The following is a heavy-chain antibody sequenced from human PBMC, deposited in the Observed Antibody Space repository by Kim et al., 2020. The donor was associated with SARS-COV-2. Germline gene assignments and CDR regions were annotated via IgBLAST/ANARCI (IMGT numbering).Heavy chain of an antibody. CDR3: ARDGPHDSSGYYY. D-gene: IGHD3-22*01. J-gene: IGHJ4*02. Sequence: GGSLRLSCAASGFTFSSYSMNWVRQAPGKGLEWVSSISSSSSYIYYADSVKGRFTISRDNAKNSLYLQMNSLRAEDTAVYYCARDGPHDSSGYYYWGQGTLVTVSS. CDR1: GFTFSSYS. V-gene: IGHV3-21*01. CDR2: ISSSSSYI.